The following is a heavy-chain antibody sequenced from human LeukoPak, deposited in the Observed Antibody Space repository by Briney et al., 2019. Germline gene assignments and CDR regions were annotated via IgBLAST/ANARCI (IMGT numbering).Heavy chain of an antibody. Sequence: ASVKVSCTASGYTFTGYYMHWVRQAPGQGLEWMGWINPNSGGTNYSQKFQGRVTMTRDTSISTAYMELSRLRSDDTAVYYCARSLSYSSSWANWFDPWGQGTLVTVSS. J-gene: IGHJ5*02. CDR1: GYTFTGYY. V-gene: IGHV1-2*02. CDR2: INPNSGGT. CDR3: ARSLSYSSSWANWFDP. D-gene: IGHD6-13*01.